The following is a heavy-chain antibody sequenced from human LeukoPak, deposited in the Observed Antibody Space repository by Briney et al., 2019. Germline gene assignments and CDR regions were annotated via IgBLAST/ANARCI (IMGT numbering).Heavy chain of an antibody. D-gene: IGHD4-11*01. Sequence: SKTLSLTCAVYGGSFSGYYWSWIRQPPGKGLEWIGEINHSGSTNYNPSHKSRVTISVDKSKNQFSLKLSSVTAADTAVYYCARIVTTGLNWFDPWGQGTLVTVSS. J-gene: IGHJ5*02. CDR2: INHSGST. CDR3: ARIVTTGLNWFDP. CDR1: GGSFSGYY. V-gene: IGHV4-34*01.